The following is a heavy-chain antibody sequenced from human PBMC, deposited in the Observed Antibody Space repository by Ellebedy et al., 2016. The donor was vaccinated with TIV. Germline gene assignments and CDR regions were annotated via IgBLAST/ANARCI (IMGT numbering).Heavy chain of an antibody. Sequence: PGGSLRLSCAASGFTFSDYYMSWIRQAPGKGLEWVSYISSSGSTIYYADSVKGRFTISRDNSKNTLYLQMNSLRAEDTAVYYCAKASRYFDWLLSYWGQGTLVTVSS. CDR3: AKASRYFDWLLSY. V-gene: IGHV3-11*01. D-gene: IGHD3-9*01. CDR1: GFTFSDYY. CDR2: ISSSGSTI. J-gene: IGHJ4*02.